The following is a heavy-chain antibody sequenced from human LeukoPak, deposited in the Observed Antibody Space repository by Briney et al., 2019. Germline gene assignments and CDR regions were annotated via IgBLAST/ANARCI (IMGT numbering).Heavy chain of an antibody. CDR3: ARGFYDILTGYPFDY. J-gene: IGHJ4*02. V-gene: IGHV4-39*07. D-gene: IGHD3-9*01. Sequence: SQTLSLTCTVSGGSISSSSYYWGWIRQPPGKGLEWIGSIYYSGSTYDNPSLKSRVTISVDTSKNQFSLKLSSVTAADTAVYYCARGFYDILTGYPFDYWGQGTLVTVSS. CDR1: GGSISSSSYY. CDR2: IYYSGST.